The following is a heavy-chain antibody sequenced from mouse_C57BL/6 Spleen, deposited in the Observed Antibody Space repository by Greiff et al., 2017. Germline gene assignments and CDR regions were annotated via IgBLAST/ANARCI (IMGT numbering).Heavy chain of an antibody. J-gene: IGHJ4*01. CDR1: GYAFSSSW. CDR3: ARSGSSGLGYAMDY. CDR2: IYPGDEDT. Sequence: VKVVESGPELVKPGASVKISCKASGYAFSSSWMNWVKQRPGKGLEWIGRIYPGDEDTNYNGKFKGKATLTADKSSITAYMQLSSLPSEDSAVYFCARSGSSGLGYAMDYWGQGTSVTVAS. D-gene: IGHD3-2*02. V-gene: IGHV1-82*01.